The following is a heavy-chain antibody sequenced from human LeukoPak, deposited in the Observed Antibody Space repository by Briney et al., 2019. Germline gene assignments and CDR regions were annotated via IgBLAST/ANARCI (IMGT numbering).Heavy chain of an antibody. D-gene: IGHD6-13*01. V-gene: IGHV3-30*18. CDR3: AKDSSSWYGGGLLNY. CDR1: GFTFSSYG. Sequence: GGSLRLSCAASGFTFSSYGMHWVRQAPGKGLEWVAVISYDGSNKYYADSVKGRFTISRDNSKNTLYLQMNSLRAEDTAVYYCAKDSSSWYGGGLLNYWGQGTLVTVSS. CDR2: ISYDGSNK. J-gene: IGHJ4*02.